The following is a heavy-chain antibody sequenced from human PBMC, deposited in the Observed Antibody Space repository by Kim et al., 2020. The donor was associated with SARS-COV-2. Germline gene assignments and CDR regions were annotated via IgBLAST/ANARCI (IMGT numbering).Heavy chain of an antibody. CDR3: ARVMYGSGSTSFDY. D-gene: IGHD3-10*01. J-gene: IGHJ4*02. Sequence: NPSLRRRVTISVDTSKNQFSRKLSSVTAADTAVYYCARVMYGSGSTSFDYWGQGTLVTVSS. V-gene: IGHV4-34*01.